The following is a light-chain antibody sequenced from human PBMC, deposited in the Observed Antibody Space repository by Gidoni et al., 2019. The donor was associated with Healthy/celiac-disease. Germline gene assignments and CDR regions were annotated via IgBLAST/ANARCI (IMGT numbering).Light chain of an antibody. CDR3: SSYTSSSTL. J-gene: IGLJ2*01. V-gene: IGLV2-14*01. CDR1: TSDVGGYKY. CDR2: EVS. Sequence: QSALTQPASVSGSPGQSITISCTGTTSDVGGYKYVSWSQQHPGKAPKLMIYEVSNRPSGVSNRFSGSKSGNTASLTISGLQAEDEADYYCSSYTSSSTLLGGGTKLTVL.